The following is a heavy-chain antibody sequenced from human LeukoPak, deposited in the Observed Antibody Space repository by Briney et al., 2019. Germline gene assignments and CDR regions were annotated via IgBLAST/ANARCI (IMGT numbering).Heavy chain of an antibody. CDR1: GFSLSTSGVG. D-gene: IGHD4-17*01. CDR2: IYWNDDK. J-gene: IGHJ3*02. CDR3: AHSGTVTTPHDAFDI. V-gene: IGHV2-5*01. Sequence: SGPTLVNPTQTLTLTCTFSGFSLSTSGVGVGWIRQPPGKALEWLALIYWNDDKRYSPSLKSRLTITKDTSKNQVVLTMTNMGPVDTATYYCAHSGTVTTPHDAFDIWDQGTMVTVSS.